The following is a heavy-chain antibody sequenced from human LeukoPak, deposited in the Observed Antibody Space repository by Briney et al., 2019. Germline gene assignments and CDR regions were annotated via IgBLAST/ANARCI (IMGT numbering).Heavy chain of an antibody. CDR2: INHSGST. Sequence: PSETLSLTCAVYGGSFSGYYWSWIRQPPGKGLEWIGEINHSGSTNYNPSLKSRVTISVDTSKNQFSLKLSSVTAADTAVYYCARGRSSRIDYWGQGTRVTVSS. V-gene: IGHV4-34*01. D-gene: IGHD6-13*01. CDR3: ARGRSSRIDY. J-gene: IGHJ4*02. CDR1: GGSFSGYY.